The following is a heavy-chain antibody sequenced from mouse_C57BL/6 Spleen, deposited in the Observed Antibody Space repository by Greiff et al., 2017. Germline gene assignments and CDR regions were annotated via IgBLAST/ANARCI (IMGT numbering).Heavy chain of an antibody. D-gene: IGHD2-5*01. CDR2: IYPRSGNT. J-gene: IGHJ1*03. CDR3: ARDPLYSNYRYFDV. Sequence: VKLVESGAELARPGASVKLSCKASGYTFTSYGISWVKQRTGQGLEWIGEIYPRSGNTYYNEKFKGKATLTADKSSSTAYMELRSLTSEDSAVYFCARDPLYSNYRYFDVWGTGTTVTVSS. V-gene: IGHV1-81*01. CDR1: GYTFTSYG.